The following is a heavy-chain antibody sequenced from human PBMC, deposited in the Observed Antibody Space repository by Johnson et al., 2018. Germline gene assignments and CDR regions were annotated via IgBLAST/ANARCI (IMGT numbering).Heavy chain of an antibody. V-gene: IGHV3-15*01. CDR2: IKSTTDGGTT. CDR3: TTDRYSDFWVGYYRDGMDV. D-gene: IGHD3-3*01. J-gene: IGHJ6*02. Sequence: VQLVESGGGLVKPGGSLRLSCAASGFTFSNAWMTWVRQAPGKGLEWVGRIKSTTDGGTTDYAAPVKGRFTISREDSKNTLYLQINSLKTGDPAVYYFTTDRYSDFWVGYYRDGMDVWGQGTTVTVSS. CDR1: GFTFSNAW.